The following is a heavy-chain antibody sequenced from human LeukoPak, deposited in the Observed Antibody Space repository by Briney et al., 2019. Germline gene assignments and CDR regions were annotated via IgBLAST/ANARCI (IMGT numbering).Heavy chain of an antibody. Sequence: TGVSLRLFCAASGFTLRNYWMTWVRQVQGKGLEWVASIKEDGSDRYNVDSVKGRFTISRDNAKNSLSLQMSSLRAEDTAVYYCASTLTFDNWGLGILVTVSS. CDR1: GFTLRNYW. CDR2: IKEDGSDR. CDR3: ASTLTFDN. J-gene: IGHJ3*02. V-gene: IGHV3-7*01.